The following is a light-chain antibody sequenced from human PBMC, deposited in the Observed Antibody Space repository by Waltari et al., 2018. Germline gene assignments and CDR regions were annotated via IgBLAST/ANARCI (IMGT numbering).Light chain of an antibody. V-gene: IGLV8-61*01. J-gene: IGLJ3*02. CDR2: KGN. CDR1: SGSLSTTSY. CDR3: SLYMGSGIWV. Sequence: QTVVTQEPSLSVSPGGTVTLTCTLSSGSLSTTSYATWYQQTPGQAPRTLVYKGNRRSPGVPDRFSGSILGNKAALTITGAQADDECDYYCSLYMGSGIWVFGGGTKLTVL.